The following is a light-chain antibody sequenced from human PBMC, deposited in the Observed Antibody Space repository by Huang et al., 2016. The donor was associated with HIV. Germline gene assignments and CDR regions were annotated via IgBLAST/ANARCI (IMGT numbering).Light chain of an antibody. CDR1: QSLLHSNGYNY. V-gene: IGKV2-28*01. CDR2: LGS. J-gene: IGKJ4*01. CDR3: MQALQTELT. Sequence: DIVMTQSPLSLPVTPGEPASISCRSSQSLLHSNGYNYLDWYLQKPGQSPHLLIYLGSNRASGVPDRFSASGSGTDFTLKISRVEAEDVGVYYCMQALQTELTFGGGTKVEIK.